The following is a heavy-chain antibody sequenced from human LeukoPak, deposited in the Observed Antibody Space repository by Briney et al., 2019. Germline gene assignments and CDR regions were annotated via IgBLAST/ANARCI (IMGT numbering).Heavy chain of an antibody. V-gene: IGHV3-53*01. D-gene: IGHD3-10*01. Sequence: GGSLRLSCAAFGFTVSSNYMSWVRQAPGKGLEWVSVIYSGGSTYYADSVKGRFTISRDNSKNTLYLQMNSLRAEDTAVYYCARVYYYGSGRPLYWGQGTLVTVSS. CDR3: ARVYYYGSGRPLY. CDR1: GFTVSSNY. J-gene: IGHJ4*02. CDR2: IYSGGST.